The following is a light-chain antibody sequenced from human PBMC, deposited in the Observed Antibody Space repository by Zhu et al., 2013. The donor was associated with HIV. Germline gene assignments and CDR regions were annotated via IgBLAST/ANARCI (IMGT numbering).Light chain of an antibody. CDR1: QSILYSFNNKNY. CDR2: WAS. CDR3: LQHNSYHPWT. J-gene: IGKJ1*01. Sequence: DIVMTQSPDSLAVSLGERATINCKSSQSILYSFNNKNYLAWYQQKPGQPPKLLIYWASSRESGVPDRFGGSGSGTDFSLTISSLQPEDFATYYCLQHNSYHPWTFGQGTKVEIK. V-gene: IGKV4-1*01.